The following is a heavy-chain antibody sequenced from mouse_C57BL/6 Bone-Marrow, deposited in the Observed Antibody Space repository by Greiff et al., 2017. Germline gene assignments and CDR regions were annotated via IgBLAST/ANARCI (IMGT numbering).Heavy chain of an antibody. CDR3: ARSAYDYGNAMDY. CDR1: GYTFTSYW. J-gene: IGHJ4*01. V-gene: IGHV1-69*01. Sequence: VQLQQPGAELVMPGASVKLSCKASGYTFTSYWMHWVKQRPGQGLEWIGEIDPSDSYTNYNQKFKGKSTLTVDKSSSTAYMQLSSLTSEDSAVYYCARSAYDYGNAMDYWGQGTSVTVSS. D-gene: IGHD2-4*01. CDR2: IDPSDSYT.